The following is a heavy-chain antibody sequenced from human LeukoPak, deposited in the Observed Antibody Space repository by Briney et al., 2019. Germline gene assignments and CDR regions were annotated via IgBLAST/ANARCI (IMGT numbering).Heavy chain of an antibody. D-gene: IGHD4-17*01. CDR2: INPSGGST. CDR3: ARETPGYGDFIY. CDR1: GYTFTSYY. V-gene: IGHV1-46*01. Sequence: ASVKVSCKASGYTFTSYYIHWVRQAPGQGLEWMGLINPSGGSTIFAQKFQGRITMTRDTSTSTVYMDLSSLRSDDTAVYYCARETPGYGDFIYWGQGTLVTVSS. J-gene: IGHJ4*02.